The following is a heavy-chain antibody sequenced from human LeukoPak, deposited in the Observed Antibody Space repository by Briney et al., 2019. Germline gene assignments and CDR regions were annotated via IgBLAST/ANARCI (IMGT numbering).Heavy chain of an antibody. J-gene: IGHJ6*03. CDR3: AKGTYYYDSSGYSRSFYYYYMDV. V-gene: IGHV3-30*02. CDR1: GFTFSSYG. CDR2: IRYDGSNK. Sequence: PGGSLRLSCTASGFTFSSYGIHWVRQAPGKGLEWVAFIRYDGSNKYYADSVKGRFTISRDNSKNTLYLQMNSLRAEDTAVYYCAKGTYYYDSSGYSRSFYYYYMDVWGKGTTVTVSS. D-gene: IGHD3-22*01.